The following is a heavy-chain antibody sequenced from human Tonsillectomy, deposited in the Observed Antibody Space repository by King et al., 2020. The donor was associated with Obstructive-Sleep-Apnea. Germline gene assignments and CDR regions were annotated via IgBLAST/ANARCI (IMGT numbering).Heavy chain of an antibody. J-gene: IGHJ4*02. D-gene: IGHD3-10*01. CDR2: IKQDGSEK. CDR1: GFTFSSYW. CDR3: ATTGSGRYYPNQIDY. Sequence: VQLVESGGGLVQPGGSLRLSCAASGFTFSSYWMTWVRQAPGKGLEWVANIKQDGSEKYYVDSVKGRFTISRDNAKNSLFLQMNSLRAEDTAVYYCATTGSGRYYPNQIDYWGQGTLVTVSS. V-gene: IGHV3-7*03.